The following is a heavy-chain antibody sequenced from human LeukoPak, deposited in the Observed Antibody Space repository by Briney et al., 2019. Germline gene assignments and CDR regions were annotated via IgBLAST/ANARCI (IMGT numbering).Heavy chain of an antibody. CDR2: INHSGTT. CDR1: GGSVSGYY. V-gene: IGHV4-34*01. J-gene: IGHJ6*03. Sequence: SETLSLTCAVHGGSVSGYYWSWIRQSPGKGLEWMGEINHSGTTNYNPSLKSRVTISVDTSKNQFSLKLSSVTAADTAVYYCASTSSSYYYYYYMDVWGKGTTVTVSS. CDR3: ASTSSSYYYYYYMDV. D-gene: IGHD6-6*01.